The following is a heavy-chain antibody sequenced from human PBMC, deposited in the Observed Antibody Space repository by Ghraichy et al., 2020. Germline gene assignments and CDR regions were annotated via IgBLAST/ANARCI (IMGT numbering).Heavy chain of an antibody. CDR2: IYYSGST. V-gene: IGHV4-39*01. D-gene: IGHD6-19*01. Sequence: LNISCTVSGGSISSGTYYWGWIRQPPGKGLEWIGSIYYSGSTYYNPSLKSRVTISVDTSKNQFSLKLSSVTAADTAVYYCARLQTGAVAGAQINYWGQGTLVTVSS. CDR3: ARLQTGAVAGAQINY. CDR1: GGSISSGTYY. J-gene: IGHJ4*02.